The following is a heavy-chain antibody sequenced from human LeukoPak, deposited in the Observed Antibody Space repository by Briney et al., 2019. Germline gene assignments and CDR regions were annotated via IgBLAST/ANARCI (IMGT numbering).Heavy chain of an antibody. CDR1: GFTFSSYG. J-gene: IGHJ4*02. CDR2: IRYDGSNK. D-gene: IGHD3-22*01. V-gene: IGHV3-30*02. CDR3: ATTPNSSGYSAEGHYFDY. Sequence: GGSLRLSCAASGFTFSSYGMHWVRQAPGKGLEWVAFIRYDGSNKYYADSVKGRFTISRDNSKNTLYLQMNSLRAEDTAVYYCATTPNSSGYSAEGHYFDYWGQGTLVTVSS.